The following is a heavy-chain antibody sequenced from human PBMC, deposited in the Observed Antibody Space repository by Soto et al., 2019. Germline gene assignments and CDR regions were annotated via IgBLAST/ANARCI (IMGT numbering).Heavy chain of an antibody. J-gene: IGHJ5*02. CDR2: TYYRSKWYN. CDR1: GERVSSARAA. D-gene: IGHD4-17*01. V-gene: IGHV6-1*01. Sequence: SPTQSLTCAISGERVSSARAAWNWNRQSPSRGLEWLGRTYYRSKWYNDYAESVKSRITINPDTSKNQFSLQLNSVTPEDTALYYCARDLDYVDWFDLWGQGTLVTVPS. CDR3: ARDLDYVDWFDL.